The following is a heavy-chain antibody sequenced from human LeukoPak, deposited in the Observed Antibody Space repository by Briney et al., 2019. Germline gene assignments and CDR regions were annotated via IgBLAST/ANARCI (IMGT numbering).Heavy chain of an antibody. J-gene: IGHJ4*02. V-gene: IGHV4-59*08. D-gene: IGHD6-13*01. CDR1: GGSITGYY. Sequence: SETLSLTCTVSGGSITGYYWSWIRQPPGKGLEWIGYIYYSGSPNYNPSLKSRVTISVDTSKNQFSLKLSSVTAADTAVYYCARLDLAGAGDFDYWGQGTLVTVSS. CDR3: ARLDLAGAGDFDY. CDR2: IYYSGSP.